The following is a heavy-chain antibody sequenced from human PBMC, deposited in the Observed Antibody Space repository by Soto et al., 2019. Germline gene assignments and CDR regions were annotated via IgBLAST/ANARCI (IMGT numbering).Heavy chain of an antibody. D-gene: IGHD2-2*01. CDR3: ARDIVVVPANHNYYYYYYMDV. CDR1: GFTFSSYW. CDR2: IKQEGSEK. Sequence: GGSLRLSCTASGFTFSSYWMSWVRQAPGKGLEWVANIKQEGSEKYYVDSVKGRFTISRDNAKNSLYLQMNSLRAEDTAVYYCARDIVVVPANHNYYYYYYMDVWGKGTTVTVSS. J-gene: IGHJ6*03. V-gene: IGHV3-7*01.